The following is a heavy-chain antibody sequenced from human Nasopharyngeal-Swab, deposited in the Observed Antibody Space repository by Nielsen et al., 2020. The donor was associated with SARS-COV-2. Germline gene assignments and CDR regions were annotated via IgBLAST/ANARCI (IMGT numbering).Heavy chain of an antibody. CDR2: VNHVGGT. CDR3: ARGGAGVVTAPVLGLGPYYSYYYMDV. V-gene: IGHV4-34*01. Sequence: WIRQPPGKGLEWIGEVNHVGGTNYNPSLKSRGTISVATSKNQFSLKLTSVTAADTAIYYCARGGAGVVTAPVLGLGPYYSYYYMDVWGKGTTVTVSS. J-gene: IGHJ6*03. D-gene: IGHD3-10*01.